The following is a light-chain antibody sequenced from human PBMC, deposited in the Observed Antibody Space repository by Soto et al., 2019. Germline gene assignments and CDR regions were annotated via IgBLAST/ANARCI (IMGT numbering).Light chain of an antibody. J-gene: IGKJ1*01. CDR2: DAS. CDR1: QSVSSY. CDR3: QQRSNWPPWT. Sequence: ENVLTQSPATLSLFPGGKAPLSRRASQSVSSYLAWYQQKPGQAPRLLIYDASNRATGIPARFSGSGSGTDFTLTISSLEPEDFAVYYCQQRSNWPPWTFGQGTKVDIK. V-gene: IGKV3-11*01.